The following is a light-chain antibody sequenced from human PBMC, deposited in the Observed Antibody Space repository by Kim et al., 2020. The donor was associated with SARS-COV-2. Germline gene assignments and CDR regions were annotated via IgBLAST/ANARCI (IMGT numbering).Light chain of an antibody. CDR3: QQYNNWPRT. CDR2: GAS. CDR1: QTVNSD. J-gene: IGKJ1*01. Sequence: VSPGERATLSGRASQTVNSDLAWYQQKPGQAPRLLIYGASTRATGIPGRFSGSGSGTEFTLTIRNLQSEDFVTYYCQQYNNWPRTFGQGTKVDIK. V-gene: IGKV3-15*01.